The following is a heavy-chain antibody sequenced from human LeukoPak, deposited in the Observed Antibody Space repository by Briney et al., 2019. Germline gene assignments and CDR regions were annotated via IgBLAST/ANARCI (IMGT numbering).Heavy chain of an antibody. CDR3: AKGPNYFDS. J-gene: IGHJ4*02. CDR1: GFSFSNYW. V-gene: IGHV3-74*01. CDR2: MNSDGSAT. Sequence: GGSLRLSCAASGFSFSNYWMHWIRQAPGKGLVWVTRMNSDGSATYYADSVQGRFTISRDNAKNTLYLQMNSLRAEDTAMYFCAKGPNYFDSWGQGTLVTVSS.